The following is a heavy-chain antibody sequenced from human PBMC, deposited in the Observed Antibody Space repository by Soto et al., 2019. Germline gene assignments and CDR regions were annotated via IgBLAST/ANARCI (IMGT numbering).Heavy chain of an antibody. Sequence: PGGALRLSCAASGFTFSSYWISWVRQAPGKGLEWVANIKQDGSEKYYVDSVKGRFTISRDNAKNSLYLQMNSLRAEDTAVYYCARGPSMVAATSYYFDYWSQGTLVTVSS. D-gene: IGHD2-15*01. CDR1: GFTFSSYW. CDR2: IKQDGSEK. V-gene: IGHV3-7*01. J-gene: IGHJ4*02. CDR3: ARGPSMVAATSYYFDY.